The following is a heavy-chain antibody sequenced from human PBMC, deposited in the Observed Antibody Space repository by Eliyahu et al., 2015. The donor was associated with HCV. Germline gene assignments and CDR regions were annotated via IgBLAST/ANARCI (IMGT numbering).Heavy chain of an antibody. CDR3: ARVISWWGYSDY. CDR2: IYYSGST. D-gene: IGHD3-3*01. J-gene: IGHJ4*02. Sequence: LEWIGYIYYSGSTYYNPSLKSRVTISVDTSKNQFSLKLSSVTAADTAVYYCARVISWWGYSDYWGQGTLVTVSS. V-gene: IGHV4-30-4*01.